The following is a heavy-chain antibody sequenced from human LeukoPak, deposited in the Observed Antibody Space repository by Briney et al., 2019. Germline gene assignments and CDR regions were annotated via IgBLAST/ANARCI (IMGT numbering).Heavy chain of an antibody. D-gene: IGHD3-10*01. CDR1: GFTFSSYG. CDR3: ASVGSVPYGEYYFDY. V-gene: IGHV3-30*02. CDR2: IRYDGSNK. Sequence: GGSLRLSCAASGFTFSSYGMHWVRQAPGKGLEWVAFIRYDGSNKYYADSVKGRFTISRDNAKNSLYLQMNSLRAEDTAVYYCASVGSVPYGEYYFDYWGQGTLVTVSS. J-gene: IGHJ4*02.